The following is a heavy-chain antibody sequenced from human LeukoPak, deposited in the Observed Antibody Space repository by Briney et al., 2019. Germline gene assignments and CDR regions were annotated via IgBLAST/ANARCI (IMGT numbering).Heavy chain of an antibody. J-gene: IGHJ4*02. CDR2: VYYSGST. Sequence: SETLSLTCAVSGGSISSYYWSWIRQPPGKGLEWIGCVYYSGSTNYNPSLKSRVTISVDTSKSRFSLKLTSVTAADTAVYYCARDPYYDFWSGYFDYWGQGTLVTVSS. V-gene: IGHV4-59*01. CDR3: ARDPYYDFWSGYFDY. D-gene: IGHD3-3*01. CDR1: GGSISSYY.